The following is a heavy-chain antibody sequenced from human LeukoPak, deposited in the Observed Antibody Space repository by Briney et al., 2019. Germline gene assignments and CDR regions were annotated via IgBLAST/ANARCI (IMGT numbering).Heavy chain of an antibody. D-gene: IGHD2-8*01. V-gene: IGHV4-39*07. CDR2: ISLTGLT. J-gene: IGHJ4*02. CDR3: SRENGAFSPFGY. CDR1: GGSISSNSYY. Sequence: PSETLSLTCTVSGGSISSNSYYWGWIRQPPGQGLEWIGEISLTGLTHYNPSLESRVTVSLGKSKNQLSLNLTSVTAADTAVYYCSRENGAFSPFGYWGQGILVTV.